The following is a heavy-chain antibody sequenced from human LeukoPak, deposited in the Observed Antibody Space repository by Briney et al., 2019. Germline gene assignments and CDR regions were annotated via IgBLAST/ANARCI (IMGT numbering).Heavy chain of an antibody. CDR3: AKSHSVAVAGTYSTYYFDS. D-gene: IGHD6-19*01. V-gene: IGHV3-23*01. CDR2: ISGSGAST. CDR1: GFTFSSFA. J-gene: IGHJ4*02. Sequence: GGSLRLSCAASGFTFSSFAMSWVRQAPGRGLEWVSSISGSGASTYYADSVKGRFTISRDNSRNTLYLQMSSLRAEDTAVYYGAKSHSVAVAGTYSTYYFDSWGQGTLVTVSS.